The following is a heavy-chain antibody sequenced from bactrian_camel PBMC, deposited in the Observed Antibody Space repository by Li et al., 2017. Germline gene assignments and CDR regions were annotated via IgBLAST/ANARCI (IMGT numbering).Heavy chain of an antibody. CDR1: GHAFSSNC. CDR2: IRTGGGST. CDR3: AADNVCLRIGTNITYNY. D-gene: IGHD1*01. J-gene: IGHJ4*01. Sequence: HVQLVESGGGSVEAGGSLRLSCSASGHAFSSNCMGWFRQPPGKEREGVALIRTGGGSTYYADSVKGRFTISQDNVKSTVYLQMDDLNPDDSGMYYCAADNVCLRIGTNITYNYWGQGTQVTVS. V-gene: IGHV3S1*01.